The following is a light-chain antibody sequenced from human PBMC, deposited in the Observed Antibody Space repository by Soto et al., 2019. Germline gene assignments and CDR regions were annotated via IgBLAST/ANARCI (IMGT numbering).Light chain of an antibody. CDR3: TSYTSKSSNYV. CDR2: EVS. Sequence: QSALTQPASVSGSPGQSVTISCTGTSSDIGGYNYVSWYQQHPGKAPKLMIYEVSHLPSGVSHRFSGSKSGNTASLTIFGLQSEDDGDYYCTSYTSKSSNYVFGTGTKLTVL. CDR1: SSDIGGYNY. V-gene: IGLV2-14*01. J-gene: IGLJ1*01.